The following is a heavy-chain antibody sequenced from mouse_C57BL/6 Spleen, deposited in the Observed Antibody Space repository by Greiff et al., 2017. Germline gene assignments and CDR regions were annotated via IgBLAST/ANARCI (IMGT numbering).Heavy chain of an antibody. CDR3: TRCGPYYYAMDY. CDR2: IDPETGGT. Sequence: VQLQQSGAELVRPGASVTLSCKASGYTITDYEMHWVKQTPVHGLEWIGAIDPETGGTAYNPKFKGKAILTADKSSSTAYIELRSLTSEDSARYYCTRCGPYYYAMDYWGQGTSVTVSS. J-gene: IGHJ4*01. CDR1: GYTITDYE. V-gene: IGHV1-15*01.